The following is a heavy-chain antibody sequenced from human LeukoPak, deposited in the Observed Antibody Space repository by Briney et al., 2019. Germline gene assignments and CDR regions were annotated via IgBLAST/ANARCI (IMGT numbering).Heavy chain of an antibody. Sequence: SETLSLTCTVPGGSISGYYWSWIRQPAGKGLEWIGRIYTSGSTNYNPSLKSRVTMSLDTSKNQFSLNLTSVTAADTAVYSCARIRDSSGYYLGAFDVWGQGTMVTVSS. CDR2: IYTSGST. J-gene: IGHJ3*01. V-gene: IGHV4-4*07. CDR1: GGSISGYY. CDR3: ARIRDSSGYYLGAFDV. D-gene: IGHD3-22*01.